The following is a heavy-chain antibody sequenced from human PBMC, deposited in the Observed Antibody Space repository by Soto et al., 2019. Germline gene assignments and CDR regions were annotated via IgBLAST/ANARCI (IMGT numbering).Heavy chain of an antibody. J-gene: IGHJ5*02. CDR2: IIPILGIA. CDR1: GGTFSSYT. D-gene: IGHD2-15*01. V-gene: IGHV1-69*02. Sequence: ASVKVSCKASGGTFSSYTISWVRQAPGQGLEWMGRIIPILGIANYAQKFQGRVTITADKSTGTAYMDLSSLRSGDTAVYYCARAEYQYCSGDSCGQNWFDPWGQGTLVTVSS. CDR3: ARAEYQYCSGDSCGQNWFDP.